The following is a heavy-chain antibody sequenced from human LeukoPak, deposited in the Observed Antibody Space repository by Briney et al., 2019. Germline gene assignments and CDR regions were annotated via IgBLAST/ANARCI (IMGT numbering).Heavy chain of an antibody. V-gene: IGHV3-11*01. Sequence: GGSLRLSCAASGFTFSDYYMSWIRQAPGKGLEWVSYISSSGSTIYYADSVKGRFTISRDNAKNSLYLQMNSLRAEDTAVYYCARDLEGATPRALAGAFDIWGQGTMVTVSS. J-gene: IGHJ3*02. D-gene: IGHD1-26*01. CDR1: GFTFSDYY. CDR2: ISSSGSTI. CDR3: ARDLEGATPRALAGAFDI.